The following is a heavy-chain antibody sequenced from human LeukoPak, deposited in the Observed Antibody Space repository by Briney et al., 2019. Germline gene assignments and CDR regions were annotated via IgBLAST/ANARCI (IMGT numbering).Heavy chain of an antibody. V-gene: IGHV3-74*01. J-gene: IGHJ4*02. D-gene: IGHD3-22*01. CDR3: THSLTYYYDIDY. CDR1: GFIFSRNW. CDR2: ITSDGSSI. Sequence: GGSLRLSCAASGFIFSRNWTHWVRQAPGKGLVWVSRITSDGSSITYADSVKGRFTISRDNAKNTLYLQMNSLKTEDTAVYYCTHSLTYYYDIDYWGQGTLVTVSS.